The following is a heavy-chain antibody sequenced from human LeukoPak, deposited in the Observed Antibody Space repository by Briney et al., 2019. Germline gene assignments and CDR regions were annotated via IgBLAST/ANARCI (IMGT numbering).Heavy chain of an antibody. CDR1: GFTFSNYA. CDR3: ARDAARYGSGWYYDF. Sequence: GGSLRLSCAASGFTFSNYAMTWVRQAPGKGLEWVSAISSDGGNTYYADSVKGRFTISRDNSRNTLYLQMNSLRAEDTAVYYCARDAARYGSGWYYDFWGQGTLVTVSS. D-gene: IGHD6-19*01. V-gene: IGHV3-23*01. J-gene: IGHJ4*02. CDR2: ISSDGGNT.